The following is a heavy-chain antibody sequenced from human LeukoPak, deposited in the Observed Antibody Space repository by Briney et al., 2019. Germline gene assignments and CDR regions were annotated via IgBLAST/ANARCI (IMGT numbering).Heavy chain of an antibody. Sequence: ASVKVSCKASGYTFTSYGIIWVRQAPGQGLEWMGWISAYNGNTNYAQKLQGRVTMTTDTSTSTAYMELRSLRSDDTAVYYCARTSGSSHYYYYYMDVWGKGTTVTVSS. D-gene: IGHD3-10*01. CDR1: GYTFTSYG. V-gene: IGHV1-18*01. J-gene: IGHJ6*03. CDR3: ARTSGSSHYYYYYMDV. CDR2: ISAYNGNT.